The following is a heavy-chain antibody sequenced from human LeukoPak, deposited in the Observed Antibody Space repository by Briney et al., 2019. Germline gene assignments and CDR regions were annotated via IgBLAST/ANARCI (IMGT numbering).Heavy chain of an antibody. CDR2: IIPILGIA. V-gene: IGHV1-69*04. D-gene: IGHD6-13*01. CDR1: GGTFSSYA. J-gene: IGHJ5*02. Sequence: SVKVSCKASGGTFSSYAISWVRQAPGQGLEWMGRIIPILGIANYAQKFQGRVTITADKSTSTAYMELSSLRSEDTAMYYCARGPGIAAAGSTNWFDPWGQGTLVTVSS. CDR3: ARGPGIAAAGSTNWFDP.